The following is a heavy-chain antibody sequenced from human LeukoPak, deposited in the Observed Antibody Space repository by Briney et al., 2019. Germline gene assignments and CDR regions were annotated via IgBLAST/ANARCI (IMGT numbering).Heavy chain of an antibody. Sequence: GGSLRLSCAASGFTFDDYAMHWVRQVPGKGLEWVSSISTSSSYIYYADSVKGRFTISRDNAKNSLYLQMNSLRAEDTALYYCARGAVVVAATDDAFEIWGQGTMVTVSS. J-gene: IGHJ3*02. CDR2: ISTSSSYI. V-gene: IGHV3-21*01. CDR3: ARGAVVVAATDDAFEI. D-gene: IGHD2-15*01. CDR1: GFTFDDYA.